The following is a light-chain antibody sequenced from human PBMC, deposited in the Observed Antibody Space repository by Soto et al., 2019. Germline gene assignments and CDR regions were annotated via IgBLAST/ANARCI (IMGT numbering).Light chain of an antibody. CDR1: SSNIGSGHD. CDR3: QSYDSLSGSVE. CDR2: GNN. V-gene: IGLV1-40*01. Sequence: QSVLTQPPSVSGAPGQRVSISCTGSSSNIGSGHDVHWYHHVPGAAPKPLIYGNNNRPSGVPDRFSGSKSGTSASLAITWLQAEDEGDYYCQSYDSLSGSVEFGGGTKLTVL. J-gene: IGLJ2*01.